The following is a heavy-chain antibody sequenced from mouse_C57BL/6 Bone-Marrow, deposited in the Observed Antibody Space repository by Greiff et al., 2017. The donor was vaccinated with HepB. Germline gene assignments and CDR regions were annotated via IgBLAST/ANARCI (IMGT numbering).Heavy chain of an antibody. J-gene: IGHJ4*01. CDR1: GFSLTSYG. D-gene: IGHD2-5*01. V-gene: IGHV2-6*01. CDR2: IWGVGST. Sequence: VKLQESGPGLVAPSQSLSITCTVSGFSLTSYGVDWVRQSPGKGLEWLGVIWGVGSTNYNSALKSRLSISKDNSKSQVFLKMNSLQTDDTAMYYGARYSNDYAMDYWGQGTSVTVSS. CDR3: ARYSNDYAMDY.